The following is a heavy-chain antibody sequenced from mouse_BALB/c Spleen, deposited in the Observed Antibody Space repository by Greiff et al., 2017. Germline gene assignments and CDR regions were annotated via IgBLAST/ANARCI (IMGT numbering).Heavy chain of an antibody. V-gene: IGHV1-7*01. D-gene: IGHD3-2*01. J-gene: IGHJ3*01. CDR1: GYTFTSYW. CDR2: INPSTGYT. Sequence: VQLHQSGAELAKPGASVQMSCKASGYTFTSYWMHWVKQRPGQGLEWIGYINPSTGYTEYNQKFKDKATLTADKSSSTAYMQLSSLTSEDSAVYYCARGDSSGYVAYWGQGTLVTVSA. CDR3: ARGDSSGYVAY.